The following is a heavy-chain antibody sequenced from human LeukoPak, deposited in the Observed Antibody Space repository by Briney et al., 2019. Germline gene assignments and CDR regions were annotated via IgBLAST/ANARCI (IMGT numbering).Heavy chain of an antibody. J-gene: IGHJ6*02. CDR1: GGTFSSYA. V-gene: IGHV1-69*04. CDR2: IIPILGIA. Sequence: SVKVSCKASGGTFSSYAISWVRQAPGQGLEWMGRIIPILGIANYAQKFQGRVTITADKSTSTAYMELSSLRSEDTAVYYCARGEQQPDYYYYGMDVWGQGTTVTVSS. D-gene: IGHD6-13*01. CDR3: ARGEQQPDYYYYGMDV.